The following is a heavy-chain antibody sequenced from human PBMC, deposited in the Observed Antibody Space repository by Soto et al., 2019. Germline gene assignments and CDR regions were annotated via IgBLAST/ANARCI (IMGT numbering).Heavy chain of an antibody. CDR3: ASGIQLWLRRINNGYSG. V-gene: IGHV1-69*12. CDR1: GGTFSTYA. CDR2: IMPMFGTA. J-gene: IGHJ4*02. Sequence: QVQLVQSGAEVKKPESSVKVSCKAPGGTFSTYAISWVRQAPGQGLEWMGGIMPMFGTANYAQRFQDRFTITADESTNTVYMELCSLRSEDTAVYFCASGIQLWLRRINNGYSGWGQGTLVTVSS. D-gene: IGHD5-18*01.